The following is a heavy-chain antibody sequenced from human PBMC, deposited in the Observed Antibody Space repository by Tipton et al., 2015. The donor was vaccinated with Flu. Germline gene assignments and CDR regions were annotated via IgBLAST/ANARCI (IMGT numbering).Heavy chain of an antibody. J-gene: IGHJ6*02. CDR3: ATDYDFWSGQYYYGLDV. V-gene: IGHV3-11*01. Sequence: QMQLVQSGGGLVKPGGSLRLSCAASGFTFSDYYMTWFRQAPGKGLEWVSYISSSGSTIFYADSVKGRFPISRDNAKNSLYLRMNSLRAEDTAVYFCATDYDFWSGQYYYGLDVWGQGTTVTVSS. D-gene: IGHD3-3*01. CDR2: ISSSGSTI. CDR1: GFTFSDYY.